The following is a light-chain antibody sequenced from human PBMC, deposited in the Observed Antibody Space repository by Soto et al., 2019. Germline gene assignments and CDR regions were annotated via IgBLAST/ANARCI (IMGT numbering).Light chain of an antibody. CDR2: DVS. CDR1: SSDVCGYNY. Sequence: QSALTQPASVSGSPGQSITISCTGTSSDVCGYNYVSWYQQHPGKAPKLMIYDVSNRPSGVSNRFSGSKSGNTASLTISGLQAEDEADYYCSSYTSSSTLYVFGTGTKVTV. V-gene: IGLV2-14*01. J-gene: IGLJ1*01. CDR3: SSYTSSSTLYV.